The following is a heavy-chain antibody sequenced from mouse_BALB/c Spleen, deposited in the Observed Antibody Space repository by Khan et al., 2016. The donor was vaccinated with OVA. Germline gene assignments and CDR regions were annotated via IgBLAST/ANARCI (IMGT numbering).Heavy chain of an antibody. Sequence: VQLKESGPSLVKPSQTLSLTCSVTGDSITSGYWSWIRKFPGNKLEYMGYMVSSGNTYYNPSLKSRISITRHTSKNQYYLQLNSVTTDDTATYYCARSTYRYAFAYWGQGTLVTVSA. CDR2: MVSSGNT. J-gene: IGHJ3*01. CDR3: ARSTYRYAFAY. D-gene: IGHD2-14*01. CDR1: GDSITSGY. V-gene: IGHV3-8*02.